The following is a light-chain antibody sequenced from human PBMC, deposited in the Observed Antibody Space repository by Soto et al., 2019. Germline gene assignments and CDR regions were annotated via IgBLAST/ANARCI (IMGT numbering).Light chain of an antibody. J-gene: IGKJ4*01. CDR2: GAS. V-gene: IGKV3-20*01. CDR3: QQYEKWPLT. Sequence: DIVLTHSPGTLSLSPWEGATLSFSASQSVSNSYLAWYQQQPGQAPRLLIYGASRRATGIPARFSGSGSGTEFTLTISSLQSEDFAVYHCQQYEKWPLTFGGGTKVDI. CDR1: QSVSNSY.